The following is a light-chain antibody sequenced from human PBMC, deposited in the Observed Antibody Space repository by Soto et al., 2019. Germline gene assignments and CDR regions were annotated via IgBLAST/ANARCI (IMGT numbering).Light chain of an antibody. V-gene: IGKV1-5*01. CDR3: QQYNSYST. CDR2: DVS. J-gene: IGKJ1*01. Sequence: DIQMTQSPSTLSESVGDRVTITCRASQSIRSWLAWYQQKPGKAPNLLIYDVSSLQSGVPSRFSGSGSGTEFTLTISRLQPDDFGTYYCQQYNSYSTFGQGTKVEIK. CDR1: QSIRSW.